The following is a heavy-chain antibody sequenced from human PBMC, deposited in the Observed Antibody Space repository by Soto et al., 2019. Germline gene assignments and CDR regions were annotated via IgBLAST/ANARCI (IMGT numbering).Heavy chain of an antibody. Sequence: QVQLVESGGGVVQPGRSLRLSCATSGFTFTNYGMHWVRQAPGKGLEWVAVIYYDGSGEKYADSVRGRFTISRDTSKNTVYLQTNSLRVEDTALYYCARVRYTDWGWPFDYCGQETLVTVSS. D-gene: IGHD3-9*01. CDR2: IYYDGSGE. J-gene: IGHJ4*02. CDR1: GFTFTNYG. CDR3: ARVRYTDWGWPFDY. V-gene: IGHV3-33*01.